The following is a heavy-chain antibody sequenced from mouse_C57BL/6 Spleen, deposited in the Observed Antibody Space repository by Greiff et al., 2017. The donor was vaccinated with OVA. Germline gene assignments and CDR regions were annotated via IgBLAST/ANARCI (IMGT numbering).Heavy chain of an antibody. CDR3: ARQGYGNSVDY. D-gene: IGHD2-10*02. Sequence: EVQVVESGGGLVQPGGSLKLSCAASGFTFSDYYMYWVRQTPEKRLEWVAYISNGGGSTYYPDTVKGRFTIPRDNAKNTLYLQMSRLKSEDTAMYYCARQGYGNSVDYWGQGTTLTVSS. CDR2: ISNGGGST. CDR1: GFTFSDYY. J-gene: IGHJ2*01. V-gene: IGHV5-12*01.